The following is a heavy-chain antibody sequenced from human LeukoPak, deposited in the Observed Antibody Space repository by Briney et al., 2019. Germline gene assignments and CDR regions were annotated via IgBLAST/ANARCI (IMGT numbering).Heavy chain of an antibody. CDR1: GGSISSSSYY. D-gene: IGHD1-26*01. CDR3: ARHGDGESGSYYPLGY. Sequence: SETLSLTCTVSGGSISSSSYYWGWIRQPPGKGLEWIGSIYYSGSTYYNPSLKSRVTISVDTSKNQFSLKLSSVTAADTAMYYCARHGDGESGSYYPLGYWGQGTLVTVSS. CDR2: IYYSGST. J-gene: IGHJ4*02. V-gene: IGHV4-39*01.